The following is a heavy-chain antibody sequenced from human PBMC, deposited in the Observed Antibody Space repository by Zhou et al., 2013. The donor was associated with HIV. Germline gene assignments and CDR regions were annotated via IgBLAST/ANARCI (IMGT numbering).Heavy chain of an antibody. V-gene: IGHV1-69*12. Sequence: QVQLEQSGAEVKKPGSSVKVSCKASGGTVSSYAMSWVRQAPGQGLEWMGGIIPIFGTTNYAQKFQGRVTITADESTSTAYMELSSLRSEDTAVYYCARDRCSGANCYSTGPFDYWGQGTLVTVSS. CDR1: GGTVSSYA. CDR2: IIPIFGTT. CDR3: ARDRCSGANCYSTGPFDY. D-gene: IGHD2-15*01. J-gene: IGHJ4*02.